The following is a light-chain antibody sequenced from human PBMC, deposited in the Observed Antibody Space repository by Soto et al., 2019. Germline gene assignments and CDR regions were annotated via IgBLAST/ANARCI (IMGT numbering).Light chain of an antibody. CDR1: SSDVGGYNY. Sequence: QSALTLPASVSGSPGQSITISCTGTSSDVGGYNYVSWYQQHPGKAPKLMIYEVSNRPSGVSNRFSGSKSGNTASLTISGLQSEDEADYFCCSYTSRTTYVFGTGTKVTVL. CDR2: EVS. CDR3: CSYTSRTTYV. V-gene: IGLV2-14*01. J-gene: IGLJ1*01.